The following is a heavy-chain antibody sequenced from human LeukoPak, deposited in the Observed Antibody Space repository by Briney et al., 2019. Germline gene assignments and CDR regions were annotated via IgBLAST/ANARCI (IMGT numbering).Heavy chain of an antibody. D-gene: IGHD2/OR15-2a*01. Sequence: SETLSLTCTISGGSISNYYWSWIRQPAGKGLEWIGRIYASGNTNYNPSLKSRVTMSVDTSKNQFSLKLSSVTAADTAVYYCARGGGAYLRFDPWGQGTLVTVSS. CDR3: ARGGGAYLRFDP. CDR2: IYASGNT. CDR1: GGSISNYY. V-gene: IGHV4-4*07. J-gene: IGHJ5*01.